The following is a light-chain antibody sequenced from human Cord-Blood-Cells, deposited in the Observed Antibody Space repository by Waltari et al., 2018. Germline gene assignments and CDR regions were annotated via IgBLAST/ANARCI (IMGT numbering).Light chain of an antibody. CDR1: QSVSSN. Sequence: EIVMTQSPATLSVSPGERATLSCRASQSVSSNLAWYQQKPGQAPRLLIYGASTRATDLPARLSGSGSGTEFTLTISSLQSEDFAVYYCQQYNNWPRTFGQGTKVEIK. J-gene: IGKJ1*01. CDR3: QQYNNWPRT. CDR2: GAS. V-gene: IGKV3-15*01.